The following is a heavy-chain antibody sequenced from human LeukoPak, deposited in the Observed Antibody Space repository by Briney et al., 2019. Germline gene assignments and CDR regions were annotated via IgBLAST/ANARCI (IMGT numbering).Heavy chain of an antibody. CDR3: ARLGLLWFGELLYGMDV. CDR2: IYYSGST. V-gene: IGHV4-39*01. J-gene: IGHJ6*02. D-gene: IGHD3-10*01. CDR1: GGSISSSSYY. Sequence: SETLSLTCTVSGGSISSSSYYWGWIRQPPGKGLEWIGCIYYSGSTYYNPSLKSRVTISVDTSKNQFSLKLSSVTAADTAVYYCARLGLLWFGELLYGMDVWGQGTTVTVSS.